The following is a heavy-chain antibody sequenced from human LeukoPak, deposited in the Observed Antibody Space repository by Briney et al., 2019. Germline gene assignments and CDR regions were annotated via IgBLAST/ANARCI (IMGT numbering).Heavy chain of an antibody. CDR3: VRGPSSDYGRFDY. CDR2: IKADGSST. J-gene: IGHJ4*02. V-gene: IGHV3-74*01. Sequence: GGSLRLSCLASGITLSGYWMHWVRQAPGEGLVWVSRIKADGSSTTYADSVKGRLTISKDNAKSTLYLQMNSLRVEDTAVYYCVRGPSSDYGRFDYWGQGTLVTVSS. D-gene: IGHD3-22*01. CDR1: GITLSGYW.